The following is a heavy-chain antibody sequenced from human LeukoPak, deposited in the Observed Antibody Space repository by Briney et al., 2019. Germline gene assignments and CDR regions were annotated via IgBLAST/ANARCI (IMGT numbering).Heavy chain of an antibody. CDR3: ARLRRSSSWYAREYNWFDP. V-gene: IGHV4-4*09. Sequence: SETLSLTCTVSGGSISSYYWSWIRQPPGKGLEWIGYIYTSGSTNYNPSLKSRVTISVDTSKNQFSLKLSSVTAADTAVYYCARLRRSSSWYAREYNWFDPWGQGTLVTVSS. CDR1: GGSISSYY. CDR2: IYTSGST. D-gene: IGHD6-13*01. J-gene: IGHJ5*02.